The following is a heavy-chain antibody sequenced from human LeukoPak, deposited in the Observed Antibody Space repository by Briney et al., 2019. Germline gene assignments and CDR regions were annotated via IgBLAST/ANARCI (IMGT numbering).Heavy chain of an antibody. CDR3: AREYSSSPVEFDP. V-gene: IGHV3-21*01. Sequence: GGSLRLSCAASGFTFSSYSMNWVRQAPGKGLEWVSSISSSSSYIYYADSVKGRFTISRDNAKNSLYLQMNSLRAEDTAVYYCAREYSSSPVEFDPWGQGTLVTVSS. D-gene: IGHD6-6*01. CDR1: GFTFSSYS. J-gene: IGHJ5*02. CDR2: ISSSSSYI.